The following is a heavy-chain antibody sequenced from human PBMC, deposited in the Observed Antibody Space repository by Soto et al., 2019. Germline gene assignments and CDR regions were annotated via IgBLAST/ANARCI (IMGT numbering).Heavy chain of an antibody. CDR3: ARVLLSSGNSDY. Sequence: SETLSLTCTVSGGSVSSGSYYWSLIRQPPGKGLEWIGYIYYSGSTNYNPSLKSRVTISVDTSKNQFSLKLSSVTAADTAVYYCARVLLSSGNSDYWGQGTLVTFSS. CDR2: IYYSGST. V-gene: IGHV4-61*01. CDR1: GGSVSSGSYY. D-gene: IGHD3-22*01. J-gene: IGHJ4*02.